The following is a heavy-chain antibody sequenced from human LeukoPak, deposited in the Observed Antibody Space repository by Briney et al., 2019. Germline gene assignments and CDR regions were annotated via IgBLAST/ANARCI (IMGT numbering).Heavy chain of an antibody. J-gene: IGHJ5*02. CDR3: ARDKSEYWFDP. Sequence: ASVKVSCKASGYTFTGYYMHWVRQAPGQGLEWMGWINPNSGDTNYAQKFQGRVTMTRDTSISTAYMELSRLRSDDTAVYYCARDKSEYWFDPWGQGTLVTVSS. CDR1: GYTFTGYY. V-gene: IGHV1-2*02. CDR2: INPNSGDT.